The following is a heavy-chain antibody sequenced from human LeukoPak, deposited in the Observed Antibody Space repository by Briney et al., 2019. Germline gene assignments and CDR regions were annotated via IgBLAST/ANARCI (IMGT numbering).Heavy chain of an antibody. CDR3: ARHGGLPYHKKSFDY. V-gene: IGHV4-39*01. J-gene: IGHJ4*02. CDR2: IYYSGST. Sequence: SETLSLTCTVSGGSISSSSYYWGWIRQPPGKGLEWIGSIYYSGSTYYNPSLKSRVTISVDTSKNQFSLKLSSVTAADTAVYYCARHGGLPYHKKSFDYWGQGTLVTGSS. D-gene: IGHD3-16*01. CDR1: GGSISSSSYY.